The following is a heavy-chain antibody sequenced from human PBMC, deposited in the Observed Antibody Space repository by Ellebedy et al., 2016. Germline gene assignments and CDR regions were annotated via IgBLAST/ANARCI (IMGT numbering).Heavy chain of an antibody. D-gene: IGHD2-2*02. V-gene: IGHV4-30-4*02. J-gene: IGHJ6*03. Sequence: SDTLSLTXTVSGDSIIRGAYYWTCIRQPPGKGLEWIGYIHYSGNTYYNPSLKSRSSISEDTSKNQFSLKLSSVTVADTAVYFCARETPYFLCTTASCYTRDYYYYMDVWGKGTTVTVSS. CDR2: IHYSGNT. CDR3: ARETPYFLCTTASCYTRDYYYYMDV. CDR1: GDSIIRGAYY.